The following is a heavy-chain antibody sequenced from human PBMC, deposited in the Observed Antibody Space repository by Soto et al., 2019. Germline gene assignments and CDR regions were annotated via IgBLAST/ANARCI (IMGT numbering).Heavy chain of an antibody. CDR2: ISYDGGNK. CDR1: GFSFSGYG. V-gene: IGHV3-30*03. J-gene: IGHJ4*02. CDR3: XXXXXXXXXXXXXX. Sequence: QVQLVESGGGVVQPGRSLRLSCAASGFSFSGYGMHWVRQAPGKGLEWVAVISYDGGNKYYADSVKGRFTISRDNSRXXXXXXXXXXXXXXXXXXXXXXXXXXXXXXXXXXWGQGTLVTVSS.